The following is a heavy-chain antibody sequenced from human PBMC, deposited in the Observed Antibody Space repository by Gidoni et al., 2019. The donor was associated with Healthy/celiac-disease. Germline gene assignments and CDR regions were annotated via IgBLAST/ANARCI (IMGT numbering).Heavy chain of an antibody. CDR2: ISWNSGSI. CDR3: AKDIWPTKSQYYYYYGMDV. Sequence: EVQLVESGGGWVQPGRSLRLSCAASGFTFDDYAMHWVRQAPGKGLEWVSGISWNSGSIGYADSVKGRFTISRDNAKNSLYLQMNSLRAEDTALYYCAKDIWPTKSQYYYYYGMDVWGQGTTVTVSS. D-gene: IGHD1-1*01. CDR1: GFTFDDYA. J-gene: IGHJ6*02. V-gene: IGHV3-9*01.